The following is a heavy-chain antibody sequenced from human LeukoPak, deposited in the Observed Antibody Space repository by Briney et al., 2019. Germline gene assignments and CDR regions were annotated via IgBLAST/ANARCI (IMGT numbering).Heavy chain of an antibody. D-gene: IGHD3-22*01. CDR2: ISYDGSNK. CDR1: GFTFSNYA. J-gene: IGHJ4*02. CDR3: AKEADSSRGGFDY. Sequence: QPGRSLRLSCAASGFTFSNYAMNWVRQAPGKGLEWVALISYDGSNKYYADSVKGRFTISRDNSKNTLYLQMNSLRAEDTAVYYCAKEADSSRGGFDYWGQGTLVTVSS. V-gene: IGHV3-30*04.